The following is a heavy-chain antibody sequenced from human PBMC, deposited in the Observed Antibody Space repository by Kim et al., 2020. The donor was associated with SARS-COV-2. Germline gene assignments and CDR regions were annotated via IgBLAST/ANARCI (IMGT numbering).Heavy chain of an antibody. V-gene: IGHV3-23*01. Sequence: ASRTGRFTLSKNKSKNTLYLQMNSLRAEDTAVYYCAKGKWFGEGADYFDYWGQGTLVTVSS. J-gene: IGHJ4*02. CDR3: AKGKWFGEGADYFDY. D-gene: IGHD3-10*01.